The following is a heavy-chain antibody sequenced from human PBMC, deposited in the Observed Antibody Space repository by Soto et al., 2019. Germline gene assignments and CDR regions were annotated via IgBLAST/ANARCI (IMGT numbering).Heavy chain of an antibody. Sequence: SETLSLTCTVSGGSISSSSYYWGWIRQPPGKGLEWIGSIYYSGSTYYNPSLKSRVTISVDTSKNQFSLKLSSVTAADTAVYYCARINDFWSGYYYFDYWGQGTLVTVPQ. CDR2: IYYSGST. CDR3: ARINDFWSGYYYFDY. CDR1: GGSISSSSYY. V-gene: IGHV4-39*01. D-gene: IGHD3-3*01. J-gene: IGHJ4*02.